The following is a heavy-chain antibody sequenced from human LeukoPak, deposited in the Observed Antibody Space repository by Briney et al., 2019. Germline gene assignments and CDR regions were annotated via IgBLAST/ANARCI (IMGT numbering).Heavy chain of an antibody. CDR3: ARGRPVFDY. J-gene: IGHJ4*02. V-gene: IGHV4-34*01. CDR1: GGSFSGYY. Sequence: SETLSLTCAVYGGSFSGYYWSWIRQPPGKGLEWIGEINHSGSTNYNPSLKSRVTISVDTSKNQFSLNLSSVTAADTAVYYCARGRPVFDYRGQGTLVTVSS. CDR2: INHSGST.